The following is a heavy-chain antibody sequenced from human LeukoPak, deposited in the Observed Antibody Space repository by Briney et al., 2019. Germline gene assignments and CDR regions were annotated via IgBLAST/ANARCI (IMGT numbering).Heavy chain of an antibody. CDR1: GGSFSGYY. Sequence: SETLSLTCAVYGGSFSGYYWTLIRQTPGKGLEWIGEVSHTGDTTNYNPSLKSRVTISVDSSKNQFSLKVTSVTAADTGVYYCARVPDITARPCDSWGPGTLVTVSS. V-gene: IGHV4-34*01. CDR2: VSHTGDTT. CDR3: ARVPDITARPCDS. D-gene: IGHD1-1*01. J-gene: IGHJ4*02.